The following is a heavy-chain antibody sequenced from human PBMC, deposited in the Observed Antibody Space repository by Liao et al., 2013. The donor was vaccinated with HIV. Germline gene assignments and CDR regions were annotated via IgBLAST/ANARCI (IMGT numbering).Heavy chain of an antibody. Sequence: QVQLQESGPGLVKPSQTLSLTCTVSGGSISSGSFYWSWIRQPAGKGLEWIGRIYTSGSTNYNPSLQESSHHIRRHVQEPRSPSKLSSVTAADTAVYYCARESLTGSSFRVYSYYYMDVWAKGTTVTVSS. CDR3: ARESLTGSSFRVYSYYYMDV. V-gene: IGHV4-61*02. J-gene: IGHJ6*03. D-gene: IGHD2-8*01. CDR1: GGSISSGSFY. CDR2: IYTSGST.